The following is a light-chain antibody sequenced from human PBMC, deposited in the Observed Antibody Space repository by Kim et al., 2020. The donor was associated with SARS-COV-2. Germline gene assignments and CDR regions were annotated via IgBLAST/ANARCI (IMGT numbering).Light chain of an antibody. CDR2: AAS. CDR3: QQSYSSLT. Sequence: LSASVGDRVTITCRASQSISKYLNWYQQKPGKAPKLLIYAASNLQSGVPSRFSGGGSGTDFTLTISSLQDEDFATYYCQQSYSSLTFGGGTKLEI. V-gene: IGKV1-39*01. CDR1: QSISKY. J-gene: IGKJ4*01.